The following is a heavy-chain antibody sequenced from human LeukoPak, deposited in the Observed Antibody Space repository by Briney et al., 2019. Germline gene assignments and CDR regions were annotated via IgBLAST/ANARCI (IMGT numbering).Heavy chain of an antibody. CDR1: GGTFSRYA. D-gene: IGHD5-12*01. CDR3: ARDRSGYDAYYYYYYGMDV. CDR2: IIPILGIA. Sequence: GASVKVCCRASGGTFSRYAISWVRQAPGQGLEWMGRIIPILGIANYVQKFQGRVTITADKSTSTAYMELSSLRSEDTAVYYCARDRSGYDAYYYYYYGMDVWGQGTTVTVSS. V-gene: IGHV1-69*04. J-gene: IGHJ6*02.